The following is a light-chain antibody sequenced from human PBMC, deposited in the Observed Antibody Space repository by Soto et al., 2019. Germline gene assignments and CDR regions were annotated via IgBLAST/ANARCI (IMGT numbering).Light chain of an antibody. J-gene: IGKJ5*01. CDR1: QSISSN. V-gene: IGKV3-15*01. Sequence: EIVMTQPPDTLSVSPGERSTLSCRASQSISSNLAWYQQKPGQAPRLXXFGASTRATGIPARFSGSVSGTEFTLTISSLQSEDFAFYYGQQYNNWPPITFGQGTRLEIK. CDR3: QQYNNWPPIT. CDR2: GAS.